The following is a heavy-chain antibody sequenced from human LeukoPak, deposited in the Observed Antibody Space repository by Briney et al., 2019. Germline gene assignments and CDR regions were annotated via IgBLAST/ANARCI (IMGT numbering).Heavy chain of an antibody. V-gene: IGHV4-39*01. Sequence: SETLSLTCTVSGGSISSSSYYWGWIRQPPGKGLEWIGSIYYSGSTYYNPSLKSRVTISVDTSKNQFSLKLSSVTAADTAVYYCVSFFSSGWYGGFDYWGQGTLVTVSS. J-gene: IGHJ4*02. CDR2: IYYSGST. CDR3: VSFFSSGWYGGFDY. CDR1: GGSISSSSYY. D-gene: IGHD6-19*01.